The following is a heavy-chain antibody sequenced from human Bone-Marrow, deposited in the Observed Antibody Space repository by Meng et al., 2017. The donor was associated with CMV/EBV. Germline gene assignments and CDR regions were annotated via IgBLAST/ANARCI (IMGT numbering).Heavy chain of an antibody. D-gene: IGHD3-3*01. CDR3: ARGGAVHFYDFEDY. CDR2: ISYDGKKE. V-gene: IGHV3-30*04. Sequence: SGFTFSCYAMNWVRKAPGKGLEGVALISYDGKKEYYADSVKGSFTISRDNARNTLSLQMNSLRAEDTAVYYCARGGAVHFYDFEDYWGQGTLVTGSS. CDR1: GFTFSCYA. J-gene: IGHJ4*02.